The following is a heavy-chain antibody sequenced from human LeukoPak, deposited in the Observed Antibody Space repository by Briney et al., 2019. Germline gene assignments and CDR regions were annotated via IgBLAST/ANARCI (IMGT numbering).Heavy chain of an antibody. CDR1: GGSIRSYY. D-gene: IGHD3-10*01. J-gene: IGHJ4*02. Sequence: PSETLSLTCTVSGGSIRSYYWSWIRQPPGKGLEWIGYISYSGSTNYNPSLKSRVTISVDTSKNQFSLKLSSVTAADTAVYYCARALRGYYFDYWGQGTLVTVSS. CDR2: ISYSGST. CDR3: ARALRGYYFDY. V-gene: IGHV4-59*01.